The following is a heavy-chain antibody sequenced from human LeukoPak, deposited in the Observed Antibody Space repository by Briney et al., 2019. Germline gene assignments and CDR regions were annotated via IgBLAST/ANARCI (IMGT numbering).Heavy chain of an antibody. CDR1: GFTFRIYA. Sequence: GGSLSLSCTASGFTFRIYAMKCVRRATGGGLEWVSSISANGGETHYADSVKGRFTISRDNSQNTLYLQINNPRVEDTAVYYCAKRYYDFPLDYWGQGTLVTVSS. V-gene: IGHV3-23*01. CDR2: ISANGGET. J-gene: IGHJ4*02. CDR3: AKRYYDFPLDY. D-gene: IGHD3-3*01.